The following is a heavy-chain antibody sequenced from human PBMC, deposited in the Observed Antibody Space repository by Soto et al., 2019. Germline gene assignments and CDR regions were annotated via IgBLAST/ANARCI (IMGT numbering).Heavy chain of an antibody. J-gene: IGHJ6*02. V-gene: IGHV5-51*01. CDR1: GYTFASYW. Sequence: GESLKISCKGSGYTFASYWIAWVRQMPGKALEWMGIIYPNDFDTKYSPSFQGQVTISADKSISTAYLQWDSLKASDTAMYYCARQSATSPTYHYYEMDVWGQGTLVTVSS. D-gene: IGHD1-1*01. CDR2: IYPNDFDT. CDR3: ARQSATSPTYHYYEMDV.